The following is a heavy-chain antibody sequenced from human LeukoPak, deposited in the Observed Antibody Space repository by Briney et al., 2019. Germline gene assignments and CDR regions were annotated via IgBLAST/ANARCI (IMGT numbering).Heavy chain of an antibody. CDR2: IRNDGDVI. V-gene: IGHV3-30*02. Sequence: GGSLRLSCAASGFTFTSFGMHWVRQAPGKGLEWVAFIRNDGDVIYYADSVKGRFTISRDNSKNTLYLQMSSLRAEDTAVYYCARGYGDYPNHWGQGTLVTVSS. CDR1: GFTFTSFG. D-gene: IGHD4-17*01. CDR3: ARGYGDYPNH. J-gene: IGHJ5*02.